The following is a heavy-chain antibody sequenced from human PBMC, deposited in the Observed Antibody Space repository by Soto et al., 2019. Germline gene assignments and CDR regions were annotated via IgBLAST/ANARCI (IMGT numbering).Heavy chain of an antibody. Sequence: PGGSLRLSCAASGFTFSSYAMSWVRQAPGKGLEWVAVISYDGSNKYYADSVKGRFTISRDNSKNTLYLQMNSLRAEDTAVYYCAKWTCSGGSCYFDYWGQGTLVTVSS. D-gene: IGHD2-15*01. CDR2: ISYDGSNK. J-gene: IGHJ4*02. CDR3: AKWTCSGGSCYFDY. V-gene: IGHV3-30*18. CDR1: GFTFSSYA.